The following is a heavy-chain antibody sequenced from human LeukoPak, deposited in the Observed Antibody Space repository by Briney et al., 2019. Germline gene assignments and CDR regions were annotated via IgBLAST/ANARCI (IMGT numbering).Heavy chain of an antibody. CDR3: ARGPNSNWSGLDF. CDR2: ISPTGSTT. D-gene: IGHD6-6*01. V-gene: IGHV3-74*01. Sequence: GRSLRLSCTASGFSFSGHWMHWARQLPGKGLVWVSRISPTGSTTSYADSVKGRFTVSRDNAKNTLYLQVNNLRAEDTAVYYCARGPNSNWSGLDFRGQGTLLTVSS. J-gene: IGHJ4*02. CDR1: GFSFSGHW.